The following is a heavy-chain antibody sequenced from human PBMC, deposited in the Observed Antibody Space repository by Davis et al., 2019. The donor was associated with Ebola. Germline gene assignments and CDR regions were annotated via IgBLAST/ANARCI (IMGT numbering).Heavy chain of an antibody. D-gene: IGHD3-10*01. Sequence: GESLKISCNGSGYSFTSYWISWVRQMPGKGLEWMGRIDPSDSYTNYSPSFQGHVTIPADKSISTAYLQWSSLKASDTAMYYCARLGDYGSGTFLLDYWGQGTLVTVSS. CDR3: ARLGDYGSGTFLLDY. CDR2: IDPSDSYT. V-gene: IGHV5-10-1*01. J-gene: IGHJ4*02. CDR1: GYSFTSYW.